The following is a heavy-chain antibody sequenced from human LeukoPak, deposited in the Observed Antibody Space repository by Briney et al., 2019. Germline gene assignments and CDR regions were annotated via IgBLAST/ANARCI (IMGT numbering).Heavy chain of an antibody. CDR2: TSSSSSTI. Sequence: GGSLRLSCAASGFTFSSYSMNWVRQAPGKGLEWVSYTSSSSSTIYYADSVKGRFTISRDNAKNSLYLQMNSLRAEDTAVYYCARDPKLYYDFWSGYYGMDVWGQGTTVTVSS. V-gene: IGHV3-48*01. CDR1: GFTFSSYS. D-gene: IGHD3-3*01. J-gene: IGHJ6*02. CDR3: ARDPKLYYDFWSGYYGMDV.